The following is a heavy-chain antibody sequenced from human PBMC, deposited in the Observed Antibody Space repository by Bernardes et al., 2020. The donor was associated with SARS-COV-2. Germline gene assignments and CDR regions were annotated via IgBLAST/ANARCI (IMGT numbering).Heavy chain of an antibody. Sequence: GGSLRLSCAASGFTFSSYWMSWVRQAPGKGLEWVANIKQDGSEKYYVDSVKGRFTISRDNAKNSLYLQMNSLRAEDTAVYYCARDLWAAVGTSDYYYYGMDVWGQGTTVTVSS. D-gene: IGHD6-13*01. CDR1: GFTFSSYW. CDR2: IKQDGSEK. CDR3: ARDLWAAVGTSDYYYYGMDV. J-gene: IGHJ6*02. V-gene: IGHV3-7*01.